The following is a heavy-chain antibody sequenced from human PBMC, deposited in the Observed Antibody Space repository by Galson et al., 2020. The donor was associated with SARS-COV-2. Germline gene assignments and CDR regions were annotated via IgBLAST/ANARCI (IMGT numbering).Heavy chain of an antibody. Sequence: GESLKISCAASGFTFNSYWMSWVRQAPGKGLEWVANIKQDGSEKYYVDSVKGRFTISRDNAKNSLYLQMDSLRAEDTAVYYCARDPRYGSSGKSYYYYYMDVWGKGTTVTVSS. CDR2: IKQDGSEK. J-gene: IGHJ6*03. CDR1: GFTFNSYW. CDR3: ARDPRYGSSGKSYYYYYMDV. D-gene: IGHD6-13*01. V-gene: IGHV3-7*01.